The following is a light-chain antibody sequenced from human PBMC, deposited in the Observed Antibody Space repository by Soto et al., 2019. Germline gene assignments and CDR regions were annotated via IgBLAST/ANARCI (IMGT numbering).Light chain of an antibody. CDR2: SNN. J-gene: IGLJ2*01. Sequence: QSVLTQPPSASGTPGQRVTISCSGSSCNIGSNTVNWYQQLPGTAPKLLIYSNNQRPSGVPDRFSGSKSGTSASLAISGLQSEDEADYYCAAWDDSLNGVVFGRGTKLTVL. CDR1: SCNIGSNT. V-gene: IGLV1-44*01. CDR3: AAWDDSLNGVV.